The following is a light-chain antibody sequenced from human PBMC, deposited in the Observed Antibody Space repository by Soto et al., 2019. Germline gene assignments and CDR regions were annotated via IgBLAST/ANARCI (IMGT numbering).Light chain of an antibody. CDR3: YSYAGTYTFV. CDR2: DVT. CDR1: ANDVGGHNY. Sequence: QSVLAQPRSVSGSPGQSATISCTGTANDVGGHNYVSWYQQHPGEAPKLLIYDVTERPSGVPDRFSGSKSGNTASLTISGLQPEDEADYYCYSYAGTYTFVFRTATTVTVL. V-gene: IGLV2-11*01. J-gene: IGLJ1*01.